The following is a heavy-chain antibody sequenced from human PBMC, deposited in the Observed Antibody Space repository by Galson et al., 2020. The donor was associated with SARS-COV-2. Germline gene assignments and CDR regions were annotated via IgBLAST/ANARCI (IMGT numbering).Heavy chain of an antibody. V-gene: IGHV4-39*07. CDR1: GGSITGSNYF. Sequence: ASETLSLTCTVSGGSITGSNYFWGWVRQPPGTGLEWIGSIWYSGNTYYNPSLKSRVTISIDTSKTQFSLRLSSVTAADTAVYYCVRGHGYGSGWYVGDSCDCWGQGTQVTVSS. J-gene: IGHJ4*02. CDR2: IWYSGNT. D-gene: IGHD6-13*01. CDR3: VRGHGYGSGWYVGDSCDC.